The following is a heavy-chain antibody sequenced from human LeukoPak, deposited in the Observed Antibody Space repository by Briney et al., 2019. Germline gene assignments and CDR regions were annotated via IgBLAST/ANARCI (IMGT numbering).Heavy chain of an antibody. V-gene: IGHV3-48*03. D-gene: IGHD3-16*02. CDR3: ARCPYYVWGSYRPYYFDY. J-gene: IGHJ4*02. CDR1: GFTFSSYE. Sequence: PGGSLRLSCAASGFTFSSYEMNWVRQAPGKGLEWVSYISSSGSTIYYADSVKSRFTISRDNAKNSLYLQMNSLRAEDTAVYYCARCPYYVWGSYRPYYFDYWGQGTLVTVSS. CDR2: ISSSGSTI.